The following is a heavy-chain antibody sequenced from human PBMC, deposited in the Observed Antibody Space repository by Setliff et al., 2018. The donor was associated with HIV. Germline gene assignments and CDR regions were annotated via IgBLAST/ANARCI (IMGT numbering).Heavy chain of an antibody. CDR1: GGSISSGSYY. J-gene: IGHJ4*02. Sequence: NPSETLSLTCTVSGGSISSGSYYWSWIRQPAGKGLEWIGHIYTSGSTNYNPSLKSRLTISVDRSKNQFSLKLRSVTDADTAVYYCAGDAGYKGAADYWGQGTQVTVSS. CDR2: IYTSGST. V-gene: IGHV4-61*09. CDR3: AGDAGYKGAADY. D-gene: IGHD1-26*01.